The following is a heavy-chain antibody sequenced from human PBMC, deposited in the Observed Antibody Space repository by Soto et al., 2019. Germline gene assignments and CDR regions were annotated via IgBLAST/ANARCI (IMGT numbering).Heavy chain of an antibody. Sequence: QVQLVESGGGVVQPGRSLRLSCAASGFTFSRHAMHWVRQAPGKGLEWVAAISDDGNNEYYADSVRGRFTISRDNXXXXLYLQINSLRAEDTAVYYCARALAVAGSGPDYWGQGTLVTVSS. CDR3: ARALAVAGSGPDY. CDR2: ISDDGNNE. J-gene: IGHJ4*02. D-gene: IGHD6-19*01. V-gene: IGHV3-30-3*01. CDR1: GFTFSRHA.